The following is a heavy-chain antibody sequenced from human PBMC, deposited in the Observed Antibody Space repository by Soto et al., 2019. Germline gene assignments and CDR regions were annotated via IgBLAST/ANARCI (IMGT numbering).Heavy chain of an antibody. D-gene: IGHD3-22*01. CDR2: IIPIFGTA. CDR3: ARRFSSYYDSSGYPRGSDP. CDR1: GGTFSSYA. J-gene: IGHJ5*02. V-gene: IGHV1-69*13. Sequence: SSVKVSCKASGGTFSSYAISWVRQAPGQGLDWMGGIIPIFGTANYAQKFQGRVTITADESTSTAYMELSSLRSEDTAVYYCARRFSSYYDSSGYPRGSDPWGQGTLVTVSS.